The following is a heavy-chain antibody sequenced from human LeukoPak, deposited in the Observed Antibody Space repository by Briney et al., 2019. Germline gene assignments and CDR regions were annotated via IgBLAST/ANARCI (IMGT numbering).Heavy chain of an antibody. J-gene: IGHJ4*02. Sequence: SQTLSLTCTVSGGSISSGSYYWSWIRQPAGRGLEWIGRKYTTGSTYYNPSLKSRVTISVDTSKNQFSLKLSSVTAADTAVYYCARHGNPWLGSQFLPYYFDYWGQGTLVTVSS. CDR3: ARHGNPWLGSQFLPYYFDY. CDR2: KYTTGST. V-gene: IGHV4-61*02. D-gene: IGHD3-10*01. CDR1: GGSISSGSYY.